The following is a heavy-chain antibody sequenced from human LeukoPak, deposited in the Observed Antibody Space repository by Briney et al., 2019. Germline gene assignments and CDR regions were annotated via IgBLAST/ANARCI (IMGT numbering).Heavy chain of an antibody. V-gene: IGHV3-48*03. CDR1: GFTFSSYE. CDR2: IPSSDSTM. J-gene: IGHJ3*01. CDR3: AREFLVVAGPAAFDF. D-gene: IGHD6-19*01. Sequence: PGGSLRLSCAASGFTFSSYEMTWVRQAPGKARERASYIPSSDSTMYYADSVKGRLTISRDNAKNSLYLQMNSLRAEDTALYYCAREFLVVAGPAAFDFWRQGTMVSVSS.